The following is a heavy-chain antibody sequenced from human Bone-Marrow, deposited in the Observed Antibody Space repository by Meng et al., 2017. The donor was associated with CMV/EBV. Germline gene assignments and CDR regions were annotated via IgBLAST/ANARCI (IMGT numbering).Heavy chain of an antibody. D-gene: IGHD3-10*01. CDR2: INPNNGDT. J-gene: IGHJ4*02. CDR3: ARAYGSGSSIDQYYFDQ. V-gene: IGHV1-2*02. CDR1: YTFTGYY. Sequence: YTFTGYYMHWVRQAPGRGLEWMGWINPNNGDTSYAQRFQGRVTMTRDTSISTGYMELSRLRSDDTAVYYCARAYGSGSSIDQYYFDQWGQGTLVTVSS.